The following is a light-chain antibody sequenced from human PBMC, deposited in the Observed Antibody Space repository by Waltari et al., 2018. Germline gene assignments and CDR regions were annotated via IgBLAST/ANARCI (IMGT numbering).Light chain of an antibody. CDR2: DTS. CDR3: QHRYSWPLT. J-gene: IGKJ4*01. V-gene: IGKV3-11*01. Sequence: EIVLTQSPATLSLSPGERTTPSCRASQSIRNYLAWYQQKPGQAPRLLIYDTSNRATGIPARFSGSGSGTDFTLTISSLEPEDFAVYYCQHRYSWPLTFGGGTKVEI. CDR1: QSIRNY.